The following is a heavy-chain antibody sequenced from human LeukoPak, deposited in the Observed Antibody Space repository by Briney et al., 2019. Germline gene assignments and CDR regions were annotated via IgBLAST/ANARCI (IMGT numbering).Heavy chain of an antibody. CDR3: ASGFAGDGYAFDY. V-gene: IGHV4-39*07. J-gene: IGHJ4*02. CDR2: IYYSGST. D-gene: IGHD5-24*01. CDR1: GGSISSSSYY. Sequence: PSETLSLTCTVSGGSISSSSYYWGWIRQPPGKGLEWIGCIYYSGSTYYNPSLKSRVTISVDTSKNQFSLKLSSVTAADTAIYFCASGFAGDGYAFDYWGLGTLVTVSS.